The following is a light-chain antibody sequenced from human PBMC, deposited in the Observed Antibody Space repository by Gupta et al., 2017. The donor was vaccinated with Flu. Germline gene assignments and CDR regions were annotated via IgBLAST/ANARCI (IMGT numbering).Light chain of an antibody. V-gene: IGLV2-14*01. CDR1: SNDVGRFNY. Sequence: ITISCTGTSNDVGRFNYVSWYQNHPGKAPKLIIYEVSNRPSGVSNRFSGSKSGNTASLNISGLQAEDEADYYCSSYLNSNTPPIFGTGTKVTVL. CDR2: EVS. J-gene: IGLJ1*01. CDR3: SSYLNSNTPPI.